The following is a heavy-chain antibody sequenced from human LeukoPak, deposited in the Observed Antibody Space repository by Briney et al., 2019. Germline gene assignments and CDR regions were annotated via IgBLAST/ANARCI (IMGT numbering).Heavy chain of an antibody. CDR1: GYTFSDHY. Sequence: GRSLRLSCAASGYTFSDHYMDWVRQAPGKGLEWVSYISSSGSTIYYADSVKGRFTISRDNAKNSLYLQMNSLRAEDTAVYYCAREIAVAGTTGLDYWGQGTLVTVSS. CDR3: AREIAVAGTTGLDY. CDR2: ISSSGSTI. D-gene: IGHD6-19*01. V-gene: IGHV3-11*04. J-gene: IGHJ4*02.